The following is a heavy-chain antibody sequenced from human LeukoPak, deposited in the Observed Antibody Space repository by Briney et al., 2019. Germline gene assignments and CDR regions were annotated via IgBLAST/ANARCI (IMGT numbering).Heavy chain of an antibody. J-gene: IGHJ4*02. CDR2: IYTSGST. D-gene: IGHD3-3*01. CDR3: ARGRDYYDFWSGYYFLDY. Sequence: SETLSLTCTVSGGSISSYYWSWIRQPAGKGLEWIGRIYTSGSTNYNPSLKSRVTISVDTSKNQFSLKLSSVTAADTAVYYCARGRDYYDFWSGYYFLDYWGQGTLVTVSS. CDR1: GGSISSYY. V-gene: IGHV4-4*07.